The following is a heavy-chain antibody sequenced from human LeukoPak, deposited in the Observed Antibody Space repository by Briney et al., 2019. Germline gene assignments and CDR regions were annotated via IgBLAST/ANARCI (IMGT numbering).Heavy chain of an antibody. V-gene: IGHV3-30-3*01. CDR1: GFTFSSYA. Sequence: GRSLRLSCAASGFTFSSYAMHWVRQAPGKGLDWMAVISYDGDNKYYADSVKGRFTISRDNSKNTLYLQMNSLRAEDTAVYYCARHSIAAAGNQEPRRLMNFDYWGQGTLVTVSS. J-gene: IGHJ4*02. D-gene: IGHD6-13*01. CDR3: ARHSIAAAGNQEPRRLMNFDY. CDR2: ISYDGDNK.